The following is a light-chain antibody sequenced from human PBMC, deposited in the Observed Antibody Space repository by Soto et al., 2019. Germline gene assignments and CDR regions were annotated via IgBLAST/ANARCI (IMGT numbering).Light chain of an antibody. Sequence: QSALTQPASVSGSPGQSITISCTGTNSDVGGYNYVSWYQQHPGKAPKLMIYDVSNRPSGVSNRFSGSKSGNTASLTISGLQAEDEADYYCSSYTSSSPYVFGTGTQLTVL. V-gene: IGLV2-14*01. J-gene: IGLJ1*01. CDR2: DVS. CDR3: SSYTSSSPYV. CDR1: NSDVGGYNY.